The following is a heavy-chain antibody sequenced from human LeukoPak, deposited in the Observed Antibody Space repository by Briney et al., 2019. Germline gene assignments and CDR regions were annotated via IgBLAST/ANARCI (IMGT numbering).Heavy chain of an antibody. J-gene: IGHJ5*02. Sequence: ASVKVSCKASGYTFTSYYMHWVRQAPGQGLEWMGIINPSGGSTSYAQKFQGRVTMTRDTSTSTVYMELSSLRSEDTAVYYCARDRGSREYQLPGWSWFDPWGQGTLVTVSS. CDR2: INPSGGST. D-gene: IGHD2-2*01. V-gene: IGHV1-46*01. CDR3: ARDRGSREYQLPGWSWFDP. CDR1: GYTFTSYY.